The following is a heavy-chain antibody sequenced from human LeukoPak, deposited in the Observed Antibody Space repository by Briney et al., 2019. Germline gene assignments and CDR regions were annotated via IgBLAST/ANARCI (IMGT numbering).Heavy chain of an antibody. CDR3: ARVGHDYGDYGRAFDI. CDR1: GFTLRTYG. CDR2: IWYDGSNE. D-gene: IGHD4-17*01. Sequence: GGSLRLSCAASGFTLRTYGMHWVRQAPGKGLEWVAVIWYDGSNEYYEDSVKGRFTISRDNSKNTLYLQMNSLRDEDTAVYYCARVGHDYGDYGRAFDIWGQGTMVTVSS. J-gene: IGHJ3*02. V-gene: IGHV3-33*01.